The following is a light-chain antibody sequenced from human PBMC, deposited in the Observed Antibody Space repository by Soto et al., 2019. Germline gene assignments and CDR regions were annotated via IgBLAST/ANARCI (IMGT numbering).Light chain of an antibody. CDR2: GAS. Sequence: EIVMTQSPAILSLSPGERATLSCRASQSVDTSLAWYQQKPGQAPRLLIHGASTRAPDIPARFIGSGSGTEFTLTISSLQSEDFAVYSCQQDYKWPRTFGQGTEVDVK. CDR3: QQDYKWPRT. J-gene: IGKJ1*01. CDR1: QSVDTS. V-gene: IGKV3-15*01.